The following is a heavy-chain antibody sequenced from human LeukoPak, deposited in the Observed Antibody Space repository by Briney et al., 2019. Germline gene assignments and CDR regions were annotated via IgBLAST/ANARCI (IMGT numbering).Heavy chain of an antibody. D-gene: IGHD6-13*01. V-gene: IGHV4-59*01. CDR3: AREVVAAAGTVDY. CDR1: GDSISGFY. CDR2: IYYSGIT. Sequence: SETLSLTCTVSGDSISGFYWSWIRQPPGKGLEWIGYIYYSGITNYNPSLKSRVTISVDTSKNQFSLKLTSVTAADTAVYYCAREVVAAAGTVDYWGQGTLVTVSS. J-gene: IGHJ4*02.